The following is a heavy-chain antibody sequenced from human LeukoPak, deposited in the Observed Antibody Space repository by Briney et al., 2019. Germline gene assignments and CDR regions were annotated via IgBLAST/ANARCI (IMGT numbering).Heavy chain of an antibody. D-gene: IGHD4-23*01. Sequence: PWGSLRLSCTASGFTFSNCDMSWVRQAPGKGLEWISSITGSGGSTFYADSVKGRFTVSRDNSKNTLYLQMSSLRAEDTAIYYCAKADDYGGNPGFWGQGTLVTVSS. V-gene: IGHV3-23*01. CDR2: ITGSGGST. CDR1: GFTFSNCD. J-gene: IGHJ4*02. CDR3: AKADDYGGNPGF.